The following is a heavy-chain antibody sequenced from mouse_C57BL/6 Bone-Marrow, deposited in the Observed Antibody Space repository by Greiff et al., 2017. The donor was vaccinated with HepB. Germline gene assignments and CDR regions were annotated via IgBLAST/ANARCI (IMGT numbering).Heavy chain of an antibody. CDR3: RGSYWYFDV. CDR1: YTFTDYYM. V-gene: IGHV1-83*01. J-gene: IGHJ1*03. Sequence: VQLQQSGPELVKPGASVKMSCKASGYTFTDYYMHWVKQKPGKGLEWIGEIYPGSGNTYYNGKFKGKATLTADKSSSTAYMQLSSLTSEDSAVYFCARGSYWYFDVWGTGTTVTVSS. CDR2: YPGSGNTY.